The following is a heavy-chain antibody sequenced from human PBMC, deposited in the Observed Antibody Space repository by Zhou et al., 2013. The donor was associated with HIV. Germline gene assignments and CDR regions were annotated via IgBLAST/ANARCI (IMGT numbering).Heavy chain of an antibody. CDR2: IIPIFGTA. CDR1: GGTFSSYA. V-gene: IGHV1-69*05. Sequence: QVQLVQSGAEVKKPGSSVKVSCKASGGTFSSYAISWVRQAPGQGLEWMGGIIPIFGTANYAQKFQGRVTITTDESTSTAYMELSSLRSEDTAVYYCASDKGYCSSTSCEYNWFDPWGQGTLVTVSS. D-gene: IGHD2-2*01. J-gene: IGHJ5*02. CDR3: ASDKGYCSSTSCEYNWFDP.